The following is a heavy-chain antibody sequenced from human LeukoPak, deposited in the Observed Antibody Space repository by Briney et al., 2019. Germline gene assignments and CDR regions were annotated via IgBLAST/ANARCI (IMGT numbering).Heavy chain of an antibody. Sequence: ASAKVSCKASGYTFTSYDINWVRQATGQGLEWMGWMNPNSGNTGYAQKFQGRVTMTRNTSISTAYMELSSLRSEDTAVYYCARGASIWGGATRYWGQGTLVTVSS. V-gene: IGHV1-8*01. CDR3: ARGASIWGGATRY. D-gene: IGHD1-26*01. J-gene: IGHJ4*02. CDR2: MNPNSGNT. CDR1: GYTFTSYD.